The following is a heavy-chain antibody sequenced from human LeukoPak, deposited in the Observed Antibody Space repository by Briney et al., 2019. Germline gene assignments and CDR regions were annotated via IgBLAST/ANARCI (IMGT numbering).Heavy chain of an antibody. CDR1: GFTFSSYW. Sequence: GGSLRLSCAASGFTFSSYWMIWVRQAPGKGREWVANIKQDGSEKYYVASVKGRFTISRDNAKNSLYLQMNSLNAADTAPYYRAKETGAARRMVSYYSGMDVWGQGTTVTVSS. CDR2: IKQDGSEK. CDR3: AKETGAARRMVSYYSGMDV. V-gene: IGHV3-7*01. D-gene: IGHD6-6*01. J-gene: IGHJ6*02.